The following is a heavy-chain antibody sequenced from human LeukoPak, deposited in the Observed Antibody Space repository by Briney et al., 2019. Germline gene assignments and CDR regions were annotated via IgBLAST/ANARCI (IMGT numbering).Heavy chain of an antibody. CDR3: ARQQYYDFWSGYYYSPFPFDY. D-gene: IGHD3-3*01. Sequence: PSETLSLTCAVYGGSFSGYYWSWIRQPPRKGLEWIGEINHSGSTNYNPSLKSRVTISVDTSKNQFSLKLSSVTAADTAVYYCARQQYYDFWSGYYYSPFPFDYWGQGTLVTVSS. V-gene: IGHV4-34*01. CDR2: INHSGST. J-gene: IGHJ4*02. CDR1: GGSFSGYY.